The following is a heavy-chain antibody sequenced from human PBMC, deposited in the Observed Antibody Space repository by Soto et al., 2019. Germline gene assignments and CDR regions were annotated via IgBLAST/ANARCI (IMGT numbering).Heavy chain of an antibody. J-gene: IGHJ5*02. V-gene: IGHV4-31*03. Sequence: QVQLQESGPGLVKPSQTLSLTCTVSGGSISSGGYYWSWIRQHPGKGLEWIGYIYYSGSTYYNPSLKSRVTISVDTSKNQCSLKLGSVTAADTAVYYCSREEGGGYDHRWFDPWGQGTLVTVSS. CDR2: IYYSGST. CDR3: SREEGGGYDHRWFDP. D-gene: IGHD5-12*01. CDR1: GGSISSGGYY.